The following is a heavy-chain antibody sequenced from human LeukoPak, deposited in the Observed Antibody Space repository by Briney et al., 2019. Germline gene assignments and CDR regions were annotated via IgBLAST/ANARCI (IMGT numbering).Heavy chain of an antibody. J-gene: IGHJ5*02. CDR1: GLTFSDYY. CDR3: ARRNGSGSYYNWFDP. D-gene: IGHD3-10*01. CDR2: INHSGST. Sequence: GSLRLSCAASGLTFSDYYMSWIRQPPGKGLEWIGEINHSGSTNYNPSLKSRVTISVDTSKNQFSLKLSSVTAADTAVYYCARRNGSGSYYNWFDPWGQGTLVTVSS. V-gene: IGHV4-34*01.